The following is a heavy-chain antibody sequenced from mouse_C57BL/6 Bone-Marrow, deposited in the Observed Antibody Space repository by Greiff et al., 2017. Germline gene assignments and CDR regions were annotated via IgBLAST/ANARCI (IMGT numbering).Heavy chain of an antibody. V-gene: IGHV1-81*01. CDR3: ARVRTGVSGY. CDR1: GYTFTSYG. D-gene: IGHD1-1*02. CDR2: IYPSSGVT. Sequence: QVQLQQSGAELVRPGASVKLSCKASGYTFTSYGISWVKQSNGKGLEWIGDIYPSSGVTNYNEKFKGKATLTADKSSSTAYMELRSLTSEDSAVYSCARVRTGVSGYWCQGTTLTVTS. J-gene: IGHJ2*01.